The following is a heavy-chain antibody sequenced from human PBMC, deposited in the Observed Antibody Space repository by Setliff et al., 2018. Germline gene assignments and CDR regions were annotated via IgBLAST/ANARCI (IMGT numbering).Heavy chain of an antibody. CDR3: VSGRSGVGAPIYEY. J-gene: IGHJ4*02. CDR2: IGASGHNT. CDR1: TFTFSKYA. V-gene: IGHV3-23*01. D-gene: IGHD1-26*01. Sequence: GGSLRLSCAASTFTFSKYAVTWVRQAPGKGLQWVASIGASGHNTYYADFVKGRFNISRDNSGNTLYLLMNSLRGDDTASYYCVSGRSGVGAPIYEYWGQGTLVTVSS.